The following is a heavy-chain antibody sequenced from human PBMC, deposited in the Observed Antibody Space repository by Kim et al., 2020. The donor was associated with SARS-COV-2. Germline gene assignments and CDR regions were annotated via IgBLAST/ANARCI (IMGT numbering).Heavy chain of an antibody. J-gene: IGHJ4*02. D-gene: IGHD1-7*01. V-gene: IGHV3-66*01. CDR1: GFSVSDNY. Sequence: GGSLRLSCAASGFSVSDNYMSWVRQAPGKGQEWVAVIYTGGNTGYADSVKGRFTISRDNSKNTLYLQRNSLRAEDTDFYDCARGRPNYYFDYLGQGTLV. CDR3: ARGRPNYYFDY. CDR2: IYTGGNT.